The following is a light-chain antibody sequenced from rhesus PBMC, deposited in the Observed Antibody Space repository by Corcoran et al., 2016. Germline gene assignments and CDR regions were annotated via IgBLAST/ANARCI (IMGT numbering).Light chain of an antibody. V-gene: IGKV1S16*01. CDR3: QQHKTYPPT. CDR1: KGISHS. Sequence: DIQMTQSPSSLSASVGDTVTITCRASKGISHSLAWYQQKAGKAPKPLIYYASGVESGVPSRFSGSGAGTDFTLTISSLQPEDFATSYCQQHKTYPPTFGQGTKVEIK. J-gene: IGKJ1*01. CDR2: YAS.